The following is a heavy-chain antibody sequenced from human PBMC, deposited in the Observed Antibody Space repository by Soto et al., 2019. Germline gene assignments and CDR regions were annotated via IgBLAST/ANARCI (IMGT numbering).Heavy chain of an antibody. CDR3: ARGGIAVAGTGDY. V-gene: IGHV3-21*01. D-gene: IGHD6-19*01. J-gene: IGHJ4*02. Sequence: EVQLVESGGGLVQPGGSLRLSCAASGFTFSSYSMNWVRQAPGKGLEWVSSISSSSSYIYYADSVKGRFTISRDNAKNSLYLQMNSLRAEDTAVYYCARGGIAVAGTGDYWGQGTLVTVSS. CDR1: GFTFSSYS. CDR2: ISSSSSYI.